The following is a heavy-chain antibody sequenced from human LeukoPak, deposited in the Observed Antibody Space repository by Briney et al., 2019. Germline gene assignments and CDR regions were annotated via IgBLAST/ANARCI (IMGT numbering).Heavy chain of an antibody. V-gene: IGHV3-74*01. J-gene: IGHJ4*01. D-gene: IGHD3-9*01. Sequence: PGGSLRLSCAAFGFTFRDYWIHWVRQAPGKGLVWVSRIDNDGTDMIYADSVRGRFTISRDNAKNTLYLQMTSLRAEDTAVYYCAKAFDILTLFDYWGQGTLVTVSS. CDR2: IDNDGTDM. CDR1: GFTFRDYW. CDR3: AKAFDILTLFDY.